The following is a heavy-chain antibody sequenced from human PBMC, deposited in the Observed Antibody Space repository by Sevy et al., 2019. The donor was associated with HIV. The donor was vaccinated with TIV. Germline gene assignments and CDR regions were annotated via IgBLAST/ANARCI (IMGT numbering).Heavy chain of an antibody. CDR3: AKALNPALESMIEVIFRSLKGFDV. CDR1: GFTFNTHA. CDR2: ISGIGSST. V-gene: IGHV3-23*01. J-gene: IGHJ3*01. D-gene: IGHD3-22*01. Sequence: GGSLRLSCASSGFTFNTHAMNWVRQAPGKGLEWVSVISGIGSSTYYAVSVKGRFTISRDNSKNTLDLQMNSLRAQDMAVYYCAKALNPALESMIEVIFRSLKGFDVWGQGTMVTVSS.